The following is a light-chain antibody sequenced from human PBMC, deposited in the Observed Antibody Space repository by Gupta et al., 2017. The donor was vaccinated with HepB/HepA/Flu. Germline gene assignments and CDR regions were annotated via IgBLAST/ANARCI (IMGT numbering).Light chain of an antibody. CDR2: RDS. CDR3: QVWDITTAHVV. J-gene: IGLJ2*01. V-gene: IGLV3-9*01. CDR1: NIGSKN. Sequence: SYELTQPLSVSVALGQTARITCGGNNIGSKNVHWYQQKPGQAPVLVIYRDSNRPSEIPERFSGSNSGNTATLTISIAQAGDEADYYCQVWDITTAHVVFGGGTNLTVL.